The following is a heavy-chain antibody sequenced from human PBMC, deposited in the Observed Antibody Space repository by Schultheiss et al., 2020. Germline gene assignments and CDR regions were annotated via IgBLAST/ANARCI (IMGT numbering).Heavy chain of an antibody. D-gene: IGHD5/OR15-5a*01. CDR1: GGSISSYY. V-gene: IGHV4-59*01. J-gene: IGHJ5*02. CDR2: IYYSGST. Sequence: GSLRLSCTVSGGSISSYYWSWIRQPPGKGLEWIGYIYYSGSTNYNPSLKSRVTISVDTSKNQFSLKLSSVTAADRAVYYCARDLSVSVGPNWFDPWGQGTLVTVSS. CDR3: ARDLSVSVGPNWFDP.